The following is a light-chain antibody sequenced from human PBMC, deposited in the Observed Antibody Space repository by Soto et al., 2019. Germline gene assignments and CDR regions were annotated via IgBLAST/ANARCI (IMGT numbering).Light chain of an antibody. CDR1: SSDVGGYNY. J-gene: IGLJ2*01. Sequence: QSALTQPASVSGSPGQSITISCTGTSSDVGGYNYVSWYQQHPGKAPKLMIYDVSNRPSGVSNRFSGSKSGNTASLTISGLLAEDEADYYCSSYTSSSTDVVIGGGTKLTVL. V-gene: IGLV2-14*01. CDR3: SSYTSSSTDVV. CDR2: DVS.